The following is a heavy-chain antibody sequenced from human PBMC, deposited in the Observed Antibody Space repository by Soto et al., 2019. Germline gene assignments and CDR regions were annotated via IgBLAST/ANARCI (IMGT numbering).Heavy chain of an antibody. CDR1: GFTFSSYG. D-gene: IGHD2-15*01. V-gene: IGHV3-33*01. Sequence: QVQLVESGGGVVQPGRSLRLSRAASGFTFSSYGMHWVRQAPGKGLEWVAVVWYDGSNEYYADSVKGRFTISRDNSKNTLYLQMSSLRAEDTAVYYCARAYCSGGRCNPGDYWGQGTLVTVSS. CDR2: VWYDGSNE. CDR3: ARAYCSGGRCNPGDY. J-gene: IGHJ4*02.